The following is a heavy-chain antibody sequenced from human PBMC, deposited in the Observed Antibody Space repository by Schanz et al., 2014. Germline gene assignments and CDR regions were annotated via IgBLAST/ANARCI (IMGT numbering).Heavy chain of an antibody. CDR3: AKVAPAATYLDS. CDR1: GFSFDDYA. D-gene: IGHD2-2*01. J-gene: IGHJ4*02. CDR2: ISYDGSNK. V-gene: IGHV3-30-3*01. Sequence: VQLVESGGGFVQPGRSLRLSCAASGFSFDDYAMHWVRQPPGKGLEWVAFISYDGSNKYYADSVKGRFTISRDNAKNALCLQMNSLSAEDTAVYYCAKVAPAATYLDSWGLGTLVTVSS.